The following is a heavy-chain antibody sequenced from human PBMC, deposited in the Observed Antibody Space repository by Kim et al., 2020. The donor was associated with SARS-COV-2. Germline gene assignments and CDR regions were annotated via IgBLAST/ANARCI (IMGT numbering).Heavy chain of an antibody. CDR2: IDYSGRS. J-gene: IGHJ4*02. CDR1: GGSIGSTNYY. D-gene: IGHD1-26*01. V-gene: IGHV4-39*01. CDR3: ASQRNSGTYGTLEFDY. Sequence: SETLSLTCTVSGGSIGSTNYYWAWIRQPPGKGLEWIASIDYSGRSYYNSSLKRRVTISVDMSRNQFSLKLSSVTAADTAVYYCASQRNSGTYGTLEFDYWGQGALVIVSS.